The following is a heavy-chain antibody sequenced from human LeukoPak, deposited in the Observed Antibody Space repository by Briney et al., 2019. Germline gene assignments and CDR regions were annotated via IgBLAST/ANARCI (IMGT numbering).Heavy chain of an antibody. Sequence: PGGSLRLSCAASGFTFSDYYMSWIRQAPGQGLEWVSYISSSGSTIYYADSVKGRFTISRDNAKNSLYLQMNSLRAEDTAVYYCARDRYCSSTSCPYYYYYYGMDVWGQGTTVTVSS. CDR1: GFTFSDYY. CDR2: ISSSGSTI. D-gene: IGHD2-2*01. J-gene: IGHJ6*02. V-gene: IGHV3-11*01. CDR3: ARDRYCSSTSCPYYYYYYGMDV.